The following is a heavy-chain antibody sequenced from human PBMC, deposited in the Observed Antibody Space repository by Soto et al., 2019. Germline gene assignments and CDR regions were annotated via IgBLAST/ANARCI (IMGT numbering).Heavy chain of an antibody. J-gene: IGHJ5*02. CDR2: IYHSGAT. CDR1: GGSISNNNW. CDR3: AGRLIEGKEWFDP. Sequence: SETLSLTCVGSGGSISNNNWWTCVRQPPGKGLEWIAEIYHSGATNYNPSLRSRVTLSVEKSNNQVSLRLNSVTAAETAVYYCAGRLIEGKEWFDPWGPGTLITVSS. D-gene: IGHD3-16*01. V-gene: IGHV4-4*02.